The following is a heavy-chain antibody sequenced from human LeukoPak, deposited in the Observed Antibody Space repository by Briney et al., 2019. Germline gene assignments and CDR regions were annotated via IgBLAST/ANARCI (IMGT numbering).Heavy chain of an antibody. CDR1: GGSISIYY. V-gene: IGHV4-59*08. CDR3: ARSHGSGFDP. Sequence: SETLSLTCTVSGGSISIYYWSWIRQPPGKGLEWIGYIYYSGSTNYNPSLKSRVTISVDTSKNQFSLKLSSVTAADTAVYYCARSHGSGFDPWGQGTLVTVSS. J-gene: IGHJ5*02. D-gene: IGHD3-10*01. CDR2: IYYSGST.